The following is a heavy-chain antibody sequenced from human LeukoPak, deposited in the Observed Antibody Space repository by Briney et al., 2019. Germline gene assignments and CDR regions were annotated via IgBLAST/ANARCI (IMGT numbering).Heavy chain of an antibody. CDR3: AKVGGSYYDSMIWEIYYFDY. D-gene: IGHD3-22*01. V-gene: IGHV3-23*01. Sequence: QPGGSLRLSCAASGFTFSSYAMSWVRQAPGKGLEWVSAISGSGGSTYYADSVKGRFTISRDNSKNTLYLQMNSLRAEDTAVYYCAKVGGSYYDSMIWEIYYFDYWGQGTLVTVSS. J-gene: IGHJ4*02. CDR2: ISGSGGST. CDR1: GFTFSSYA.